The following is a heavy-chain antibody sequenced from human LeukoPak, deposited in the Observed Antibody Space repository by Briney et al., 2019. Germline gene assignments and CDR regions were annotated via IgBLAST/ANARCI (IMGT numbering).Heavy chain of an antibody. D-gene: IGHD6-19*01. CDR2: INHSGST. J-gene: IGHJ6*03. CDR3: ARDTKQWLANYYYYYYYMDV. CDR1: GGSFSGYY. V-gene: IGHV4-34*01. Sequence: SETLSLTCAVYGGSFSGYYWSWVRQPPGKGLEWIGEINHSGSTNYNPSLKSRVTISVDTSKNQFSLKLSSVTAADTAVYYCARDTKQWLANYYYYYYYMDVWGKGTTVTVSS.